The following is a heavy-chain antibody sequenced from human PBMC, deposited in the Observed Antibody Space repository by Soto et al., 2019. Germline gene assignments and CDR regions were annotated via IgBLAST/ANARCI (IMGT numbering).Heavy chain of an antibody. CDR2: ISGSGGST. CDR3: AKGGNSNYEDYYYYMDV. Sequence: GGSLRLSCAASGFTFSSYAMSWVRQAPGKGLEWVSAISGSGGSTYYADSVKGRFTISRDNSKNTLYLQMNSLRAEDTAVYYCAKGGNSNYEDYYYYMDVWGKGTTVTVS. J-gene: IGHJ6*03. CDR1: GFTFSSYA. D-gene: IGHD4-4*01. V-gene: IGHV3-23*01.